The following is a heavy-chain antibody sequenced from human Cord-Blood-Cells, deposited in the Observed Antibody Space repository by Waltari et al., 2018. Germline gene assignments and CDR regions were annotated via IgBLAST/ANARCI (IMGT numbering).Heavy chain of an antibody. CDR2: IWYDGSNK. CDR3: ARDGIEYSSSEYFQH. D-gene: IGHD6-6*01. V-gene: IGHV3-33*01. CDR1: GFTFSSYG. Sequence: QVQLVQSGGGVVQPGRSLTLSCAAPGFTFSSYGLHRVRHVPGKGLEWVAVIWYDGSNKYYADSVKGRFTISRDNSKNTLYLQMNSLRAEDTAVYYCARDGIEYSSSEYFQHWGQGTLVTVSS. J-gene: IGHJ1*01.